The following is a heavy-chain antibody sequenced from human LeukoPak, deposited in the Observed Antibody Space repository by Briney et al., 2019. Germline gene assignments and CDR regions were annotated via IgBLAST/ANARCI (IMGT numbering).Heavy chain of an antibody. V-gene: IGHV3-20*01. D-gene: IGHD4-23*01. Sequence: GGSLRLSCTVSGFTFDDYGMSWVRQAPGKGLEWVSGINRNGGTPSYADSVKGRFTISRDNAKNSLYLQMNSLRAEDTALYHCARGNSNFDFCGQGTLVTVSS. CDR2: INRNGGTP. CDR1: GFTFDDYG. CDR3: ARGNSNFDF. J-gene: IGHJ4*02.